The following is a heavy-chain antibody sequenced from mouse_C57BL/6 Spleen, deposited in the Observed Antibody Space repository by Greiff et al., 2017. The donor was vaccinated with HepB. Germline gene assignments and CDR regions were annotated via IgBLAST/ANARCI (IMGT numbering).Heavy chain of an antibody. CDR2: IDPSDSYT. Sequence: QVQLQQPGAELVMPGASVKLSCKASGYTFTSYWMHWVKQRPGQGLEWIGEIDPSDSYTNYNQKFKGKSTLTVEKSSSTAYMQLSSLTSEDSAVYYCARGGSVYAMDYWGQGTSVTVSS. CDR1: GYTFTSYW. J-gene: IGHJ4*01. V-gene: IGHV1-69*01. CDR3: ARGGSVYAMDY.